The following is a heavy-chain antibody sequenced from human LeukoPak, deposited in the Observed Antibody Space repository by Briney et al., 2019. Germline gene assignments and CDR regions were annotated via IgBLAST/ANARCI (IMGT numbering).Heavy chain of an antibody. V-gene: IGHV1-18*01. CDR2: ISAYNGNT. Sequence: ASVKVSCKASGYTFTSYGISWVRQAPGQGLEWMGWISAYNGNTNYAQKLQGRVTMTTDTSTSTAYMELRSLRSDDTAVYYCARAAAGPSNNWFDPWGQGTLVTVSS. CDR3: ARAAAGPSNNWFDP. CDR1: GYTFTSYG. J-gene: IGHJ5*02. D-gene: IGHD6-13*01.